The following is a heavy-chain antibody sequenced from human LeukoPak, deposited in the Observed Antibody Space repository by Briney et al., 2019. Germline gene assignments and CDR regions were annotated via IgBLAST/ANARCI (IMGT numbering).Heavy chain of an antibody. D-gene: IGHD3-22*01. V-gene: IGHV3-23*01. CDR1: GFTFSSYA. CDR2: ISGSGGST. CDR3: AKDGTLLSTYYYDSSG. J-gene: IGHJ4*02. Sequence: PGGSLRLPCAASGFTFSSYAMSWVRQAPGKGLEWVSAISGSGGSTYYADSVKGRFTISRDNSKNTLYLQMNSLRAEDTAVYYCAKDGTLLSTYYYDSSGWGQGTLVTVSS.